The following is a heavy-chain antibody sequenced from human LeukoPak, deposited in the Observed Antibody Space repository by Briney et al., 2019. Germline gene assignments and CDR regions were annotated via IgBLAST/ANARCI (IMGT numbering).Heavy chain of an antibody. J-gene: IGHJ6*02. CDR3: ARVSDDYYYYYGMDV. CDR1: GGTFSSYA. V-gene: IGHV1-18*01. CDR2: ISAYNGNT. Sequence: GASVKVSCKASGGTFSSYAISWVRQAPGQGLEWMGWISAYNGNTNYAQKLQGRVTMTTDTSTSTAYMELRSLRSDDTAVYYCARVSDDYYYYYGMDVWGQGTTVTVSS.